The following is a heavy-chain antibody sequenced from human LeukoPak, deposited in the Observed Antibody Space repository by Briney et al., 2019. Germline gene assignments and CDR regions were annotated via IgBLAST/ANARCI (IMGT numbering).Heavy chain of an antibody. CDR2: ISSSSSTI. Sequence: GXSLRXXCAASGFTFSSYSMNWVRQAPGKGLEGVSYISSSSSTIYYADSVKGRFTISRDNAKNSLYLQMNRLRAEDTAVYYCXXDSLVVITTLQNWFDPWGQGTLVTVSS. CDR1: GFTFSSYS. V-gene: IGHV3-48*01. CDR3: XXDSLVVITTLQNWFDP. D-gene: IGHD3-22*01. J-gene: IGHJ5*02.